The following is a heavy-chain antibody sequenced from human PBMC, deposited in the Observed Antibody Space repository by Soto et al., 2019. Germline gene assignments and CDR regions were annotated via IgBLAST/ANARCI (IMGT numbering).Heavy chain of an antibody. D-gene: IGHD6-19*01. J-gene: IGHJ3*02. CDR2: ISAYNGNT. V-gene: IGHV1-18*01. CDR1: GYTFTSYG. Sequence: QVQLVQSGAEVKKPGASVKVSCKASGYTFTSYGISWVRQAPGQGLEWMGWISAYNGNTNYAQKLQGRVTMTTDTSTSTASMELRRLRSDDTAVYYCARATQQWLRDDAFDIWGQGTMVTVSS. CDR3: ARATQQWLRDDAFDI.